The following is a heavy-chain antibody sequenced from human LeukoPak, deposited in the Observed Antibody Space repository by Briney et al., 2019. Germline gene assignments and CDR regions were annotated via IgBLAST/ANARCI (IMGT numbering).Heavy chain of an antibody. CDR1: GGSFSGYY. CDR2: INHSGST. J-gene: IGHJ4*02. CDR3: ARGRKDGSVLWGHDY. V-gene: IGHV4-34*01. D-gene: IGHD3-10*01. Sequence: SETLSLTCAVYGGSFSGYYWSWIRQPPGKGLEWIGEINHSGSTNYNPSLKSRVTISVDTSKNQFSPKLSSVTAADTAVYYCARGRKDGSVLWGHDYWGQGTLVTVPS.